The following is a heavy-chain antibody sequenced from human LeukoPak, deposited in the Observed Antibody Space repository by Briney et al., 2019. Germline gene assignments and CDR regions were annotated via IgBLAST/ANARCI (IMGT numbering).Heavy chain of an antibody. V-gene: IGHV4-59*08. Sequence: PSETLSLTCTVSGGSISSYYWSWIRQPPGKGLEWIGYIYYSGSTNYNPSLKSRVTISVDTSKNQFSLKLSSVTAADTAVYYCARLTYYYDSSGYLSQPFDYWGQGTLVTVPS. CDR2: IYYSGST. CDR1: GGSISSYY. CDR3: ARLTYYYDSSGYLSQPFDY. J-gene: IGHJ4*02. D-gene: IGHD3-22*01.